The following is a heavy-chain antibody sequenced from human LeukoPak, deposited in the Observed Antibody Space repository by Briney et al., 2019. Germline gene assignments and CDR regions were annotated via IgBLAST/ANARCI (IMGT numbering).Heavy chain of an antibody. Sequence: PGGSLRLSCAASGFRFSDYYMNWVRQAPGKGLEWVSSISSSSSYIYYADSVKGRFTISRDNAKNSLYLQMNSLRAEDTAVYYCARDKIAARGWFDPWGQGTLVTVSS. V-gene: IGHV3-21*01. CDR3: ARDKIAARGWFDP. CDR2: ISSSSSYI. J-gene: IGHJ5*02. D-gene: IGHD6-6*01. CDR1: GFRFSDYY.